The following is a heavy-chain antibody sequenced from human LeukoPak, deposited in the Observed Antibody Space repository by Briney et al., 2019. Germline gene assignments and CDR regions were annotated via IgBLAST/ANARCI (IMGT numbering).Heavy chain of an antibody. Sequence: EASVKVSCKASGYTFTGYYMHWVRQAPGQGLEWMGWINPNTGGTIYAQKFQGRVIMTRDTSISTAYMELSRVRSDDTAVYYCARDRYSGSYQPFDYWGQGTLVTVSS. J-gene: IGHJ4*02. CDR3: ARDRYSGSYQPFDY. CDR1: GYTFTGYY. CDR2: INPNTGGT. D-gene: IGHD1-26*01. V-gene: IGHV1-2*02.